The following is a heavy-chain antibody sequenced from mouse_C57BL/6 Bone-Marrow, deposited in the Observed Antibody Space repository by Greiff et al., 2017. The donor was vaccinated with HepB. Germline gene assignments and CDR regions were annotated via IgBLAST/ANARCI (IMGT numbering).Heavy chain of an antibody. CDR3: ASGITTVEN. CDR2: INPNNGGT. D-gene: IGHD1-1*01. V-gene: IGHV1-26*01. J-gene: IGHJ2*01. Sequence: VQLQQSGPELVKPGASVKISCKASGYTFTDYYMNWVKQSHGKSLEWIGDINPNNGGTSYNQKFKGKATLTVDKSSSTAYMELRSLTSEDSAVYYCASGITTVENWGQGTTLTVSS. CDR1: GYTFTDYY.